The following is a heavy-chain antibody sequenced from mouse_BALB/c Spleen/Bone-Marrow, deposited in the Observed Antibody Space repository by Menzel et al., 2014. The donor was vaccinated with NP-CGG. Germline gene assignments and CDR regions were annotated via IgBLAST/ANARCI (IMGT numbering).Heavy chain of an antibody. D-gene: IGHD1-1*01. J-gene: IGHJ2*01. Sequence: VQVVESGAELVKPGASVKLSCTASGFNIKDTYMHWVKQRPEQGLEWIGRIDPANVNTKYDPKFQGKATITADTSSNTAYLQLSSLTSEDTAVYYCASYVYGYYFDYWGQGTTLTVSS. CDR2: IDPANVNT. CDR3: ASYVYGYYFDY. V-gene: IGHV14-3*02. CDR1: GFNIKDTY.